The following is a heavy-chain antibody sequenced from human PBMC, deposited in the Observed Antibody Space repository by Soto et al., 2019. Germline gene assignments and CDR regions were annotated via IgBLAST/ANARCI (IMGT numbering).Heavy chain of an antibody. CDR2: ISYDGSNK. J-gene: IGHJ4*02. V-gene: IGHV3-30-3*01. CDR1: GFTFSSYA. Sequence: GGSLRLSCAASGFTFSSYAMHWVRQAPGKGLEWVAVISYDGSNKYYADSVKGRFTISRDNSKNTLYLQMNSLRAEDTAVYYCARDRNYDSSGYYYGSFDYWGQGTLVTVSS. CDR3: ARDRNYDSSGYYYGSFDY. D-gene: IGHD3-22*01.